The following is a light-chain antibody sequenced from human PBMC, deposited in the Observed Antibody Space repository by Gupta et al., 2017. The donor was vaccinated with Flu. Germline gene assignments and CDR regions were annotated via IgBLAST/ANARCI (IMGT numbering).Light chain of an antibody. CDR3: GTWDSSLGGV. V-gene: IGLV1-51*02. J-gene: IGLJ3*02. CDR1: SSNIGNNY. CDR2: ENN. Sequence: SVLTQPPSVSAAPGQKVTISCSGSSSNIGNNYVSWYQQLPGTAPKLLIYENNKRPSGIPDRFSGSKSGTSATLGITGLQTGDEADYYCGTWDSSLGGVFGGGTKLTVL.